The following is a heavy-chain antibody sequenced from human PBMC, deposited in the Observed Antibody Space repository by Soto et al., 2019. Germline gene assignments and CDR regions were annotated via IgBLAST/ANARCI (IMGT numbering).Heavy chain of an antibody. V-gene: IGHV3-48*02. J-gene: IGHJ4*02. Sequence: DSVKGRFTISRDNAKNSLYLQMNSLRDEDTAVYYCTRDHYGSDHFFLHYWGQGTVVTVSS. D-gene: IGHD3-10*01. CDR3: TRDHYGSDHFFLHY.